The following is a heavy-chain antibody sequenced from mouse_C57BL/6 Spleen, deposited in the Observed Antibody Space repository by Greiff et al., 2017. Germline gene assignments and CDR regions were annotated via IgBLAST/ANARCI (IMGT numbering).Heavy chain of an antibody. D-gene: IGHD1-1*01. CDR1: GYTFTSYG. CDR2: IYPRSGNT. J-gene: IGHJ2*01. V-gene: IGHV1-81*01. CDR3: ARSGYYGSSGDY. Sequence: VQLQQSGAELARPGASVKLSCKASGYTFTSYGISWVKQRTGQGLEWIGEIYPRSGNTYYTEKFKGKATLPADKSSSTGYMELRSRTSEDSAVDFWARSGYYGSSGDYWGQGTTLTVSS.